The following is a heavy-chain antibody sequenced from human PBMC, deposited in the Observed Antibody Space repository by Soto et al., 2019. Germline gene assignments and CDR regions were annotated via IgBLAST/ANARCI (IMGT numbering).Heavy chain of an antibody. CDR3: ARSNGIAAAGPPFDY. V-gene: IGHV1-18*01. Sequence: ASVKVSCKAAGYTFTSYGFSCVRQAPGQGLEWMGWISTYNGDTHYAQNLQGRVTMTTDTSTSTAYMELRSLRSDDTAVYYCARSNGIAAAGPPFDYWGQGTLVTVSS. J-gene: IGHJ4*02. CDR1: GYTFTSYG. D-gene: IGHD6-13*01. CDR2: ISTYNGDT.